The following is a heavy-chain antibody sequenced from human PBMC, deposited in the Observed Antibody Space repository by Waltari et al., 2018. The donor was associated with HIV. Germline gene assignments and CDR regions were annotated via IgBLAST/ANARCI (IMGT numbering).Heavy chain of an antibody. Sequence: QVQLLESGGGLVNPGGSLRLSCAPSGFPSSDYYMPWIRQAPGKGLEWVSYIRSDTDTIYYADSVKGRFTISRDNAKNSLYLQMNRLSVEDTAVYYCARLKYSSGFFDYWGQGALVTVSS. J-gene: IGHJ4*02. D-gene: IGHD6-19*01. V-gene: IGHV3-11*01. CDR1: GFPSSDYY. CDR2: IRSDTDTI. CDR3: ARLKYSSGFFDY.